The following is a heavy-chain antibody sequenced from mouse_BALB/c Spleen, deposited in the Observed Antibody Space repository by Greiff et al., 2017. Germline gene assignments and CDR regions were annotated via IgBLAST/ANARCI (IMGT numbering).Heavy chain of an antibody. D-gene: IGHD4-1*01. CDR1: GYSFTSYW. Sequence: EVQLHQSGTVLARPGASVKMSCKASGYSFTSYWMHWVKQRPGQGLEWIGAIYPGNSDTSYNQKFKGKAKLTAVTSASTAYMELSSLTNEDSAVYYCTRGELGRGYFDYWGQGTTLTVSS. J-gene: IGHJ2*01. V-gene: IGHV1-5*01. CDR2: IYPGNSDT. CDR3: TRGELGRGYFDY.